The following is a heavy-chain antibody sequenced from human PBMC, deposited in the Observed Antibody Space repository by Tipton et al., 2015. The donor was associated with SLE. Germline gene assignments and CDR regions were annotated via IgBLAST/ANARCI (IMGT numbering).Heavy chain of an antibody. D-gene: IGHD3-10*01. V-gene: IGHV3-21*01. CDR3: ARDLYYGSGSYAFDI. Sequence: SLRLSCAASGFTFSSYEMNWVRQAPGKGLEWVSSISSSSSYIYYADSVKGRFTISRDNAKNSLYLQMNSLRAEDTAVYYCARDLYYGSGSYAFDIWGQGTMVTVSS. J-gene: IGHJ3*02. CDR2: ISSSSSYI. CDR1: GFTFSSYE.